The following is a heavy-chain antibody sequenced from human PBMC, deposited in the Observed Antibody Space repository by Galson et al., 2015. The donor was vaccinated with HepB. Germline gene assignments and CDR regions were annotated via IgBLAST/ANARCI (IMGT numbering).Heavy chain of an antibody. CDR1: GFTLSDYA. CDR2: VSVSGGIVTGGST. CDR3: ARAPGIVGTTFDY. D-gene: IGHD1-26*01. J-gene: IGHJ4*02. V-gene: IGHV3-23*01. Sequence: SLRLSCAASGFTLSDYALSWVRHALGKGFEWVSSVSVSGGIVTGGSTYYAGSVKGRFTISRDNSQNTLYLQMISLRAEDTAVYYCARAPGIVGTTFDYWGQGTLVTVSS.